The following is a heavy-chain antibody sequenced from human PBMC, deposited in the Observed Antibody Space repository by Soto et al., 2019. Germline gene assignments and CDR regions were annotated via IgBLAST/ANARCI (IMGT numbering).Heavy chain of an antibody. V-gene: IGHV3-48*01. CDR1: GFTFSSYS. J-gene: IGHJ4*02. CDR3: ARDLGPAAMNY. D-gene: IGHD2-2*01. CDR2: ISSSRSTI. Sequence: EVQLVESGGGLVQPGGSLRLSCAASGFTFSSYSMNWVRQAPGKGLEWVSYISSSRSTIYYADSVKGRFTISRDNAKNSRYLQMNSLRAEDTAVYYCARDLGPAAMNYWGQGTLVTVSS.